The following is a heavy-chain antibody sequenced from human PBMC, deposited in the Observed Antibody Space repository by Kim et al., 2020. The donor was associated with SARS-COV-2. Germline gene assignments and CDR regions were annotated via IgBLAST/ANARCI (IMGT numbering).Heavy chain of an antibody. CDR3: AKIITLGGQKWFDP. CDR1: GFTFSSSA. D-gene: IGHD3-16*01. Sequence: GGSLRLSCAASGFTFSSSAMRWARQAPGKGREWVSSITDSGDRTYYADSVKGRFTISRDNSKNTLYLQMNSLRVEDTARYYCAKIITLGGQKWFDPWGQGTLVTVSS. V-gene: IGHV3-23*01. CDR2: ITDSGDRT. J-gene: IGHJ5*02.